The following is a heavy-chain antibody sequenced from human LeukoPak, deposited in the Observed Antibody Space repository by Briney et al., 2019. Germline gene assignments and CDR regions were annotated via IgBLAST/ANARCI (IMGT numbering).Heavy chain of an antibody. CDR1: GFTFSSYA. CDR2: ISYDGSNK. J-gene: IGHJ5*02. D-gene: IGHD5-12*01. V-gene: IGHV3-30*04. Sequence: GGSLRLSCAASGFTFSSYAMHWVRQAPGKGLEWVAVISYDGSNKYYADSVKGRFTISRDNSKNTLYLRMNSLRAEDTAVYYCARGAIIVATGYWFDPWGQGTLVTVSS. CDR3: ARGAIIVATGYWFDP.